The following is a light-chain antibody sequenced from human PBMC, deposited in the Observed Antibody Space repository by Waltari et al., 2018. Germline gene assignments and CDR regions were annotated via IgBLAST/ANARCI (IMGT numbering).Light chain of an antibody. CDR3: CSNVGSSVF. Sequence: QSALTQPASVSGSPGQSLTISCPGFHSTVVSYNLIPWYQKHPGKAPKLLIYEGNRRPSGVSNRFSGSKSDNTASLTLSGLQAEDEADYYCCSNVGSSVFFGGGTKLTVL. J-gene: IGLJ2*01. CDR1: HSTVVSYNL. V-gene: IGLV2-23*03. CDR2: EGN.